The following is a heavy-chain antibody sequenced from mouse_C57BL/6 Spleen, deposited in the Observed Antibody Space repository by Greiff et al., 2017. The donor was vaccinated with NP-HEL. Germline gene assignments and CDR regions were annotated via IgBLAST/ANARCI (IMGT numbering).Heavy chain of an antibody. J-gene: IGHJ4*01. CDR3: VRDGSSFPYYAMDY. D-gene: IGHD1-1*01. CDR1: GFSFNTYA. Sequence: EVKLVESGGGLVQPKGSLKLSCAASGFSFNTYAMNWVRQAPGKGLEWVARIRSKSNNYATYYADSVKDRFTISRDDSESMLYLQMNNLKTEDTAMYYCVRDGSSFPYYAMDYWGQGTSVTVSS. CDR2: IRSKSNNYAT. V-gene: IGHV10-1*01.